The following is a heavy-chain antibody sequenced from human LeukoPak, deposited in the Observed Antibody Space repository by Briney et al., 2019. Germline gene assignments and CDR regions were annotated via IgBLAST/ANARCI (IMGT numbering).Heavy chain of an antibody. D-gene: IGHD3-10*01. J-gene: IGHJ4*02. V-gene: IGHV3-7*01. CDR2: IKQDGSEK. CDR3: ARDLWFGELLADY. CDR1: GFTFSSYW. Sequence: PGGSLRLSCAASGFTFSSYWMSWVRQAPGKGLEWGANIKQDGSEKYYVDSVKGRFTISRDNAKNSLYLQMNSLRAEDTAVYYCARDLWFGELLADYWGQGTLVTVSS.